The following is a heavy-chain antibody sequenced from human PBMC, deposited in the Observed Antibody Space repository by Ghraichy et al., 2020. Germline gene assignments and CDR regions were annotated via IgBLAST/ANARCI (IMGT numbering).Heavy chain of an antibody. CDR3: ATERLLTVEMATILTFGY. D-gene: IGHD5-24*01. J-gene: IGHJ4*02. Sequence: ASVKVSCKVSGYTLTELSMHWVRQAPGKGLEWMGGFDPEDGETIYAQKFQGRVTMTEDTSTDTAYMELSSLRSEDTAVYYCATERLLTVEMATILTFGYWGQGTLVTVSS. CDR1: GYTLTELS. V-gene: IGHV1-24*01. CDR2: FDPEDGET.